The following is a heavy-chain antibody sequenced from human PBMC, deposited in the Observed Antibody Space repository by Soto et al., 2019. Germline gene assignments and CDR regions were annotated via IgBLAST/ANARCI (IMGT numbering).Heavy chain of an antibody. J-gene: IGHJ4*02. V-gene: IGHV3-30*18. D-gene: IGHD1-26*01. CDR3: AKDPGNSPSVGASVFDY. Sequence: QVQLVESGGGVVQPGRPLRLSCAASGFTFSSYGMHWVRQAPGKGLEWVAVISYDGSNKYYADSVKGRFTISRDNSKNTLYLQMNSLRAEDTAVYYCAKDPGNSPSVGASVFDYWGQGTLVAVSS. CDR2: ISYDGSNK. CDR1: GFTFSSYG.